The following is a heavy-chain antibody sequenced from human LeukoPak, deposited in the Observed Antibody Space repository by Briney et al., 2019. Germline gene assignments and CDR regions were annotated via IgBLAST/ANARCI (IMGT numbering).Heavy chain of an antibody. D-gene: IGHD5-18*01. J-gene: IGHJ4*02. Sequence: SETPSLTCTVSGGSISSYYWSWIRQPPGKGLEWIGYIYYSGSTNYNPSLKSRVTISVDTSKNQFSLKLSSVTAADTAVYYCARGGLGYSSNFDYWGQGTLVTVSS. V-gene: IGHV4-59*08. CDR1: GGSISSYY. CDR2: IYYSGST. CDR3: ARGGLGYSSNFDY.